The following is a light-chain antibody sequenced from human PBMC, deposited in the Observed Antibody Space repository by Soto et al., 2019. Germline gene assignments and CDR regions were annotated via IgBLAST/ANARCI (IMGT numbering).Light chain of an antibody. J-gene: IGKJ3*01. CDR3: QQYIEGFT. Sequence: ALRMTQSPSSFSASTGDRVTITCRASQGISSYLAWYQQKPGKAPKLLIYAASTLQSGVPSRFSGSGSGTDFTLTISCLQSEDFATYYCQQYIEGFTFGPGTKVDIK. CDR2: AAS. CDR1: QGISSY. V-gene: IGKV1-8*01.